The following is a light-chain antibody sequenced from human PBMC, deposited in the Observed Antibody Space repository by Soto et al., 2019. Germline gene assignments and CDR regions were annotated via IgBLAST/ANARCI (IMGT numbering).Light chain of an antibody. Sequence: EIVMTQSPATLSVSPGERVTLSCRASQDIRSNLAWYQQKRGQPPRLLIYGASTRATGVPARFSGSGSGTEFTLTTGSLQTEDFAVYYCQQYNVRPLTFGGGTKVEIK. CDR3: QQYNVRPLT. CDR1: QDIRSN. CDR2: GAS. V-gene: IGKV3-15*01. J-gene: IGKJ4*01.